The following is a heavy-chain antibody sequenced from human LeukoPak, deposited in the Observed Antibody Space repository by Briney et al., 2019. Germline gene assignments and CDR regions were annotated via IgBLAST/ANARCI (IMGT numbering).Heavy chain of an antibody. V-gene: IGHV4-59*04. CDR1: GGSLSSYY. J-gene: IGHJ1*01. D-gene: IGHD1/OR15-1a*01. CDR2: IYYGAST. Sequence: SETLSLTCTVSGGSLSSYYWSWIRQPPGKGLEWIGSIYYGASTYYNPSLKSRVTIFVDTSKNQFSLKLTSVTAADTAVYYCVKQGNGGFFQYWGQGPLVTVSS. CDR3: VKQGNGGFFQY.